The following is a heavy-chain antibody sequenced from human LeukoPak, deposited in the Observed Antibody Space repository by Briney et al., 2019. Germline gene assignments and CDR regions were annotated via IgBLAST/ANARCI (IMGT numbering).Heavy chain of an antibody. J-gene: IGHJ5*02. D-gene: IGHD6-13*01. Sequence: ASVKVSCKASGYTFTAFYMHWVRQAPGQGLEWMGWINPNSGATNYAQKFQGRVTMTRDTSISTAYMELSRLRSDDTAVYYCARAHLIAAAGNNRLDPWGQGSLVTV. V-gene: IGHV1-2*02. CDR3: ARAHLIAAAGNNRLDP. CDR2: INPNSGAT. CDR1: GYTFTAFY.